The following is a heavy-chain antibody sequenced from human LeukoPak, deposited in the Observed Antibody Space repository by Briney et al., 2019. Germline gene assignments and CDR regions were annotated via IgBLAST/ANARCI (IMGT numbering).Heavy chain of an antibody. V-gene: IGHV3-48*03. CDR1: GFTFSSYE. J-gene: IGHJ4*02. D-gene: IGHD3-22*01. CDR2: ISSSGSTI. Sequence: GGSLRLSCAASGFTFSSYEMNWVRQAPGKGLEWVSYISSSGSTIYYADSVKGRFTISRDNAKNSLYLQMNSLRAEDTAVYYCARDGYYDSSGYGFGASDYWGQGTLVTVSS. CDR3: ARDGYYDSSGYGFGASDY.